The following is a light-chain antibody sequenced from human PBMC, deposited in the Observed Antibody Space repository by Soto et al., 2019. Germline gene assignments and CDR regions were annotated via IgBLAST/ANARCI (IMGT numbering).Light chain of an antibody. CDR3: QQYYTTPYT. Sequence: DIVMTQSPDSLAMSLGEMATINCKSSQSVLYSSNNKNYLAWYQQKPGQPPKLLIYWASTRESGVPDRFSGSGSRTDFTLTVSSLQAEDVAVYYCQQYYTTPYTFGQGTKLEIK. V-gene: IGKV4-1*01. CDR1: QSVLYSSNNKNY. CDR2: WAS. J-gene: IGKJ2*01.